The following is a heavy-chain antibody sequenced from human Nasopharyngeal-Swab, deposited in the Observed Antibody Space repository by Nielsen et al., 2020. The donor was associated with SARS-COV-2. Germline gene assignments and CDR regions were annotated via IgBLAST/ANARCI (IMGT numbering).Heavy chain of an antibody. V-gene: IGHV1-2*02. Sequence: ASVKVSCKASGYTFTGYYMHWVRQAPGQGLERMGWINPNSGGTNYAQKFQGRVTMTRDTSISTAYMELSRLRSDDTAVYYCARAGLVVVPAAMGYWGQGTLVTVSS. D-gene: IGHD2-2*01. CDR2: INPNSGGT. J-gene: IGHJ4*02. CDR3: ARAGLVVVPAAMGY. CDR1: GYTFTGYY.